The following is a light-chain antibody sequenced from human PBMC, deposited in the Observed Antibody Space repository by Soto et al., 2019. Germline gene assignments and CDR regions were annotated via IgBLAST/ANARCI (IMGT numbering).Light chain of an antibody. CDR1: QSVSSN. CDR2: DAS. CDR3: QQYNKWYT. J-gene: IGKJ2*01. V-gene: IGKV3-15*01. Sequence: EIVMTQSPATLSVSPGERATLSCRASQSVSSNLAWYQQKPGQAPRLLIYDASTRATGIPGRFSGSGSGTEFTLTISSLQSEEFAVYYCQQYNKWYTFGQGTKLEIK.